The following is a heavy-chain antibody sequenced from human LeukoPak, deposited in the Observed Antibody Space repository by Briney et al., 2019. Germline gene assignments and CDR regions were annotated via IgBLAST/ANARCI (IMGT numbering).Heavy chain of an antibody. CDR1: GGSISSGGYY. D-gene: IGHD1-7*01. CDR2: IYYSGST. V-gene: IGHV4-31*03. Sequence: SETLSLTCTVSGGSISSGGYYWSWIRQHPGKGLEWIGYIYYSGSTYYNPSLKSRVTISLDTSKNQFSLKLSSVTAADTAVYYCTRGRTGTPNWFDPWGQGTLVTVSS. CDR3: TRGRTGTPNWFDP. J-gene: IGHJ5*02.